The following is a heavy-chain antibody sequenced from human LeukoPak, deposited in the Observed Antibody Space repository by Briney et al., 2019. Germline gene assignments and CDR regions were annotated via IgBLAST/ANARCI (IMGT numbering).Heavy chain of an antibody. CDR3: ARAGRYYYMDV. J-gene: IGHJ6*03. CDR2: IYHSGST. CDR1: GYSISSGYY. V-gene: IGHV4-38-2*02. Sequence: SETLSLTCTVSGYSISSGYYWGWIRQPPGKGLEWIGSIYHSGSTYYNPSLKSRVTISVDTSKNQFSLKLSSVTAADTAVYYCARAGRYYYMDVWGKGTTVTVSS.